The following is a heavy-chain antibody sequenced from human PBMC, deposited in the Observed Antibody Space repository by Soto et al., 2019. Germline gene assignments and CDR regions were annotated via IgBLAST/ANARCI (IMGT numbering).Heavy chain of an antibody. CDR3: AKYVLDNSGYYPRKFGGYFDY. CDR1: GFTFSSYG. CDR2: ISYDGSNK. Sequence: QVQLVESGGGVVQPGRSLRLSCAASGFTFSSYGMHWVRQAPGKGLEWVAVISYDGSNKYYADSVKGRFTISRDNSKNTLYLQMNSLRAEDTAVYYCAKYVLDNSGYYPRKFGGYFDYWGQGTLVTVSS. J-gene: IGHJ4*02. V-gene: IGHV3-30*18. D-gene: IGHD3-22*01.